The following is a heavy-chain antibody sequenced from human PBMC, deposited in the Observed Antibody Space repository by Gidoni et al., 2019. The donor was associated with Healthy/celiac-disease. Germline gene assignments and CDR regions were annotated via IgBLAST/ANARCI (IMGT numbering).Heavy chain of an antibody. D-gene: IGHD3-16*01. CDR2: IWYDGSNK. Sequence: QVQLVESGGGVVQPGRSLRLPCSASGFTFSSYGMHWVRQAPGKGLEWGAVIWYDGSNKYYADSVKGRFTISRDNSKNTLYLQMNSLRAEDTAVYYCARDRGITFGGPRDYFDYWGQGTLVTVSS. V-gene: IGHV3-33*01. CDR1: GFTFSSYG. J-gene: IGHJ4*02. CDR3: ARDRGITFGGPRDYFDY.